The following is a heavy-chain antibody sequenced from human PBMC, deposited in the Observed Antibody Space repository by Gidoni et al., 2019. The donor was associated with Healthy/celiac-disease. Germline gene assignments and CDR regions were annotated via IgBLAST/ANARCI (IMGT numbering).Heavy chain of an antibody. CDR1: GGSISSGGYS. V-gene: IGHV4-30-2*01. D-gene: IGHD2-2*02. J-gene: IGHJ4*02. CDR3: ARAGRYCSSTSCYKGSGYFDY. CDR2: IYHSGST. Sequence: QLQLQESGSGLVKPSQTLSLTCAVSGGSISSGGYSWSWIRQPPGKGLEWLGYIYHSGSTYYNPSLKSRVTISVDRSKNQFSLKLSSVTAADTAVYYCARAGRYCSSTSCYKGSGYFDYWGQGTLVTVSS.